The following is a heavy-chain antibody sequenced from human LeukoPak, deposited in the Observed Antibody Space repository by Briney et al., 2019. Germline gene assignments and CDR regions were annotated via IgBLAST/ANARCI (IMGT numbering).Heavy chain of an antibody. V-gene: IGHV4-59*08. CDR3: ARHGSSH. J-gene: IGHJ4*02. D-gene: IGHD2-2*03. Sequence: SETLSLTCTVSGCSISSYYWRWIRQPPGKGLEWIGYIYYSGSTNYNPSLKSRVTISVDTSKNQFSLKLSSVTAADSAVYYCARHGSSHWGQGTLVTVSS. CDR2: IYYSGST. CDR1: GCSISSYY.